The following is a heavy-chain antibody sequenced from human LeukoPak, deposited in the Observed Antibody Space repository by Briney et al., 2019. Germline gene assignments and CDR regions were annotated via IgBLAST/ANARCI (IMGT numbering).Heavy chain of an antibody. J-gene: IGHJ4*02. V-gene: IGHV1-8*01. D-gene: IGHD3-3*01. Sequence: ASVKVSCKASGYTFSSYDINWVRQATGQSLEWMGWMNPISGNTGYAQKFQGRVTITRDNSINTAYMDLTNLRSEDTAVYYCARGQSGRRFLADYWGQGTLVTVSS. CDR2: MNPISGNT. CDR3: ARGQSGRRFLADY. CDR1: GYTFSSYD.